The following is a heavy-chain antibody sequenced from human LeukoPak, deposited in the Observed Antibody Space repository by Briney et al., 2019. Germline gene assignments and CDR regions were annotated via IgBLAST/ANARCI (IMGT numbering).Heavy chain of an antibody. CDR2: INPNTGVT. CDR1: GYTFTSYG. J-gene: IGHJ6*02. V-gene: IGHV1-2*02. CDR3: ARDRTTVTTGYYGMDV. D-gene: IGHD4-17*01. Sequence: GASVKVSCKASGYTFTSYGISWVRQAPGQGLEWMGWINPNTGVTNYAQKFQGRVTLTRDTSIITAYMELTRLRSDDTAVYYCARDRTTVTTGYYGMDVWGQGTTVTVSS.